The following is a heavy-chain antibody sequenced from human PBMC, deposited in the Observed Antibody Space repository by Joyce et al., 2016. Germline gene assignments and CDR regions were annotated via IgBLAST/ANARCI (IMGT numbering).Heavy chain of an antibody. J-gene: IGHJ3*01. V-gene: IGHV3-15*01. CDR3: VTGLCIGTACHWDDAFDV. D-gene: IGHD2-2*01. CDR2: VKSKSKGGTT. CDR1: GFSFRNAW. Sequence: EVQLVESGGGLVKPGGSLRLSCAASGFSFRNAWVTWVHQAPGKGLAWVGRVKSKSKGGTTDYAAPVKVRFTISRDDSRDTAYLQMNSLKSEDTGVYFCVTGLCIGTACHWDDAFDVWGQGTMVTVSS.